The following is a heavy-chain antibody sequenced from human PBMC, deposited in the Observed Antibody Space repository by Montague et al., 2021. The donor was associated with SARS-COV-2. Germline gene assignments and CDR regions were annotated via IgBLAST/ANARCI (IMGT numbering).Heavy chain of an antibody. CDR2: IYHNGGT. J-gene: IGHJ6*02. D-gene: IGHD4-23*01. CDR1: AAPISSYY. V-gene: IGHV4-59*01. CDR3: ARGGGNSADYYNYTMDV. Sequence: SETLSLTCTVSAAPISSYYCTRIRPPPGKGLESTGHIYHNGGTKYNPSLMSRVTISVDTSKNQFSLKLSSVSVADTAVYYCARGGGNSADYYNYTMDVWGQGTTVTVFS.